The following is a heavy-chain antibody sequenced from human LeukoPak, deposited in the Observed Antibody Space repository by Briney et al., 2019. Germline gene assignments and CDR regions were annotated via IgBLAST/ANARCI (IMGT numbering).Heavy chain of an antibody. CDR3: ARGRVSSGWSPTDPPYYYFDY. J-gene: IGHJ4*02. Sequence: SETLSLTCTVSGGSISSYYWSWIRQPPGKGLEWIGYIYYSGSTNYNPSLKSRVTISVDTSKNQFSLKLSSVTAADTAVYYCARGRVSSGWSPTDPPYYYFDYWGQGTLVTVSS. D-gene: IGHD6-19*01. CDR2: IYYSGST. V-gene: IGHV4-59*12. CDR1: GGSISSYY.